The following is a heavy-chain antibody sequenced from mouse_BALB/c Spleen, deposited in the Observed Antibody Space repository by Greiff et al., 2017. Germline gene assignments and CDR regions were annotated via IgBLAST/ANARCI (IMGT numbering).Heavy chain of an antibody. V-gene: IGHV1S137*01. CDR1: GYTFTDYA. CDR2: ISTYYGDA. D-gene: IGHD2-4*01. J-gene: IGHJ3*01. Sequence: VKLQESGAELVRPGVSVKISCKGSGYTFTDYAMHWVKQSHAKSLEWIGVISTYYGDASYNQKFKGKATMTVDKSSSTAYMELARLTSEDSAIYYCASPYDYDGSWFAYWGQGTLVTVSA. CDR3: ASPYDYDGSWFAY.